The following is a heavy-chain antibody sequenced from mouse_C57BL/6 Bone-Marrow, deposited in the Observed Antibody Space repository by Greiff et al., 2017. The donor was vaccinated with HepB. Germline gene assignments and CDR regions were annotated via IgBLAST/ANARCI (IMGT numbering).Heavy chain of an antibody. D-gene: IGHD1-1*01. V-gene: IGHV1-5*01. CDR1: GYTFTSYW. J-gene: IGHJ3*01. CDR2: IYPGNSDT. CDR3: TGCGCSRTWGFAY. Sequence: VQLKQSGTVLARPGASVKMSCKTSGYTFTSYWMHWVKQRPGQGLEWIGAIYPGNSDTSYNQKFKGKAKLTAGTSASNAYMELSSLTNEVFAVYYCTGCGCSRTWGFAYWGQGTLVTVSA.